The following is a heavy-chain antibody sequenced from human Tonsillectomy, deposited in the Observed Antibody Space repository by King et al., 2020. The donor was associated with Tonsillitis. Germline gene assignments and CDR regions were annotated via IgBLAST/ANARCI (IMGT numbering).Heavy chain of an antibody. V-gene: IGHV3-9*01. CDR3: AKDLRYGSGSGFDY. J-gene: IGHJ4*02. CDR2: ISWNSGSI. CDR1: GFTFDDYA. D-gene: IGHD3-10*01. Sequence: QLVQSGGGLVEPGRSLRLSCAASGFTFDDYAMHWVRQAPGKGLEWVSGISWNSGSIGYADSVKGRFTISRDNAKNSLYLQMNSLRAEDTALYYCAKDLRYGSGSGFDYWGQGTLVTVSS.